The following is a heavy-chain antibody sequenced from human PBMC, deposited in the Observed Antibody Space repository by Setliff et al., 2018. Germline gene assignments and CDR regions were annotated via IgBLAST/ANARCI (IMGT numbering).Heavy chain of an antibody. J-gene: IGHJ4*02. D-gene: IGHD5-12*01. Sequence: SETLSLTCTVSGGSVGSGSFYWSWIRQTAGKGLEWIGLIQSSGNTNYNPSLQSRVTISIDTSKNQFSLKMTSVTAADTALYYCAGTPARGTTWLSPFDYWGQGTLVTVSS. CDR1: GGSVGSGSFY. CDR2: IQSSGNT. CDR3: AGTPARGTTWLSPFDY. V-gene: IGHV4-61*02.